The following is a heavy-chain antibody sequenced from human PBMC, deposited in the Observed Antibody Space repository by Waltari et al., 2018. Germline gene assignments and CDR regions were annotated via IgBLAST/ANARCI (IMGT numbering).Heavy chain of an antibody. CDR3: ARDIAVAGTFGEKAGWD. D-gene: IGHD6-19*01. J-gene: IGHJ4*02. CDR1: GYTFTGYY. CDR2: INPNSGGT. Sequence: QVQLVQSGAEVKKPGASVKVSCTASGYTFTGYYMHRVRQAPGQGLEWMGWINPNSGGTNYAQKFQGRVTMTRDTSISTAYMELSRLRSDDTAVYYCARDIAVAGTFGEKAGWDWGQGTLVTVSS. V-gene: IGHV1-2*02.